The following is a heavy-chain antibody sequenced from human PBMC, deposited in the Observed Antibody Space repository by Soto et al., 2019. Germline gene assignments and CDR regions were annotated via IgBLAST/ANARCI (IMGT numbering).Heavy chain of an antibody. D-gene: IGHD2-15*01. CDR2: IYYSGST. CDR1: GGSISSGGYY. J-gene: IGHJ6*02. CDR3: ARDRAATPYYYGMDV. V-gene: IGHV4-31*03. Sequence: SETLSLTCTVSGGSISSGGYYWSWIRQHPGKGLEWIGYIYYSGSTYYNPSLKSRVTISVDTSKNQFSLKLSSVTAADTAVYYCARDRAATPYYYGMDVWGQGTTVTVSS.